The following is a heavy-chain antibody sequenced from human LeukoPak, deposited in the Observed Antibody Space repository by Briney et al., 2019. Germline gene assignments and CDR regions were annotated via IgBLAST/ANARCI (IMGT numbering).Heavy chain of an antibody. CDR2: INHSGST. Sequence: SETLSLTCAVYGGSFSGYYWSWTRQPPGKGLEWIGEINHSGSTNYNPSLKSRVTISVDTSKNQFSLKLTSVTAADTAVYYCARDCSGGSCYSKFDPWGQGTLVTVSS. J-gene: IGHJ5*02. CDR3: ARDCSGGSCYSKFDP. D-gene: IGHD2-15*01. V-gene: IGHV4-34*01. CDR1: GGSFSGYY.